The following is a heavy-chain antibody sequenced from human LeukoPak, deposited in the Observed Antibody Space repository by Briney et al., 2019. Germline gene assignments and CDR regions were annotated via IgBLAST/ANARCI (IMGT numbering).Heavy chain of an antibody. CDR3: AKDSEIAAAGSYWYFDL. CDR1: GVTFRSYD. Sequence: PGGSLRLSCAASGVTFRSYDMHWVRQAPGKGLQWVAVISYDGSNKYHTDSVKGRFTISRDNSKNTLYLQMNSLRAEDTAVYYCAKDSEIAAAGSYWYFDLWGRGTLVTVSS. D-gene: IGHD6-13*01. J-gene: IGHJ2*01. V-gene: IGHV3-30*18. CDR2: ISYDGSNK.